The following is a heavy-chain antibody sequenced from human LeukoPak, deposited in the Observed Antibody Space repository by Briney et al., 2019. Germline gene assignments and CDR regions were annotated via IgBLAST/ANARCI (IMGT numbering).Heavy chain of an antibody. J-gene: IGHJ4*02. CDR1: GFTFSNAW. Sequence: GGSLRLSCAASGFTFSNAWMSWVRQAPGKGLEWVGRIKSKTDGGTTDYAAPVKGRFTISRDDSKNTLYLQMNSLRGEDTAVYYCTRDVASSTYHFESSGLLDYWGQGTLVTVSS. CDR3: TRDVASSTYHFESSGLLDY. CDR2: IKSKTDGGTT. D-gene: IGHD3-22*01. V-gene: IGHV3-15*01.